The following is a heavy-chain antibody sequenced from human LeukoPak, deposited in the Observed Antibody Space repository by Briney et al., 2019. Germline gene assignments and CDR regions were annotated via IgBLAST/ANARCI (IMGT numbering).Heavy chain of an antibody. Sequence: ASVKVSCKASGNTFTGYYMHWVRQAPGQGLEWMGWINPNSGGTNYAQKFQDRVTMTRDTSISTVYMELSRLRYDDTAVYYCARGYGSGSFYHYWGQGTLVTVSS. CDR3: ARGYGSGSFYHY. J-gene: IGHJ4*02. CDR1: GNTFTGYY. CDR2: INPNSGGT. V-gene: IGHV1-2*02. D-gene: IGHD3-10*01.